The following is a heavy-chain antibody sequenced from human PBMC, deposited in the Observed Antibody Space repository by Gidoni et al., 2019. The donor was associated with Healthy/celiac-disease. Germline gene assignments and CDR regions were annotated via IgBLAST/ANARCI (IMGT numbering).Heavy chain of an antibody. J-gene: IGHJ6*02. CDR3: TTESRYYDSSGYYSSDYYYYGMDV. V-gene: IGHV3-15*01. Sequence: EVQLVESGGGLVKPGGSLRLSCAASGFTFSNAWMSWVRQAPGKGLEWVGRIKSKTDGGTTDYAAPVKGRFTISRDDSKNTLYLQMNSLKTEDTAVYYCTTESRYYDSSGYYSSDYYYYGMDVWGQGTTVTVSS. CDR1: GFTFSNAW. D-gene: IGHD3-22*01. CDR2: IKSKTDGGTT.